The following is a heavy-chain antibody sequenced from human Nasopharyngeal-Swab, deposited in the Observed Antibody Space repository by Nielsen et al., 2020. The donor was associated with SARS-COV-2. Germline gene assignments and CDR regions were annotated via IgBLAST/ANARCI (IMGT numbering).Heavy chain of an antibody. Sequence: SLKISCAASGFTFDDYSMYLVRHAPGKGLEWVSGISWNSGSIGYADSVKGRFTISRDNAKNSLYLQMNSLGAQDTGLYYCTEDIVEGGGYWGQGTLVTGSS. CDR2: ISWNSGSI. V-gene: IGHV3-9*01. J-gene: IGHJ4*02. CDR1: GFTFDDYS. CDR3: TEDIVEGGGY. D-gene: IGHD2-15*01.